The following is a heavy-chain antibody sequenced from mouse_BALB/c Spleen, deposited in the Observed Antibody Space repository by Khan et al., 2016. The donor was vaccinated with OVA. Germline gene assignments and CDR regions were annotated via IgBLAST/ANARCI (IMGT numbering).Heavy chain of an antibody. D-gene: IGHD2-2*01. CDR3: TRSIYYAYAYAMDY. Sequence: EVQLQESGPGLVKPSQSLSLTCTVTGHSITSDFAWNWVRQFPGNKLEWMGYISFSGSTSYDPSLKSRLSITRDTSKNPFFLQLSSVTTEDTASYYCTRSIYYAYAYAMDYWGHGTSVTVSS. V-gene: IGHV3-2*02. CDR1: GHSITSDFA. J-gene: IGHJ4*01. CDR2: ISFSGST.